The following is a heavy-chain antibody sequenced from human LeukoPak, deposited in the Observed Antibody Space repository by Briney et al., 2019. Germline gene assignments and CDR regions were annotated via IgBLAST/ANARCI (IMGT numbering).Heavy chain of an antibody. V-gene: IGHV3-74*01. CDR2: INPDGTST. CDR1: GFTFSSSW. D-gene: IGHD3-10*02. J-gene: IGHJ4*02. Sequence: GGSLRLSCAASGFTFSSSWMHWVRQAPGKGLVWVSRINPDGTSTSYADSVKGRFTISRDDAKNTLYLQMNSLRAEDTAVYYRVRMFSGPLDYWGQGTLVTVS. CDR3: VRMFSGPLDY.